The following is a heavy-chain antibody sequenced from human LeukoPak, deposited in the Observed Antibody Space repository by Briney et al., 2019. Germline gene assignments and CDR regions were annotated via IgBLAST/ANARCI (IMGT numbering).Heavy chain of an antibody. V-gene: IGHV3-30*04. CDR3: AKDDYDYVWGSYRSRAKYDY. J-gene: IGHJ4*02. CDR2: ISYDGSNK. Sequence: GGSLRLSCAASGFTFGNYAMHWVRQAPGKGLEWVAVISYDGSNKYYADSVKGRFTISRDNSKNTLYLQMNSLRAEDTAVYYCAKDDYDYVWGSYRSRAKYDYWGQGTLVTVSS. CDR1: GFTFGNYA. D-gene: IGHD3-16*02.